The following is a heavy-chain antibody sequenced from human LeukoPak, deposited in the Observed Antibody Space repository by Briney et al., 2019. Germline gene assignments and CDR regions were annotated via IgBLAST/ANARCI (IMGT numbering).Heavy chain of an antibody. CDR2: INPSRGST. D-gene: IGHD3-16*01. V-gene: IGHV1-46*01. CDR1: GYTFSIYY. Sequence: ASVTVSCKASGYTFSIYYMHWVRQAPGQGLEWMGIINPSRGSTSYAPKFQGRVTMTRDTSSSTVHMELRGLRSDDTAVYYCARDATRGIGGSYDFDFWGQGTLVTVSS. J-gene: IGHJ4*02. CDR3: ARDATRGIGGSYDFDF.